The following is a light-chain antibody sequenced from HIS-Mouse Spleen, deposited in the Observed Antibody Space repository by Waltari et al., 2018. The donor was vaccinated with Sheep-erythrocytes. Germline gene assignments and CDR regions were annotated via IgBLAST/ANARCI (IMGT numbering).Light chain of an antibody. V-gene: IGLV4-69*01. Sequence: QLVLTQSPSASASLGASVKLTCTLSSGHSSYAIAWHQQQPEKGPRYSMKLNSDGSHSKGDGILDRFSGSSSGAERYLTISSLQSEDEADYYCQTWGTGIHVVFGGGTKLTVL. CDR1: SGHSSYA. J-gene: IGLJ2*01. CDR3: QTWGTGIHVV. CDR2: LNSDGSH.